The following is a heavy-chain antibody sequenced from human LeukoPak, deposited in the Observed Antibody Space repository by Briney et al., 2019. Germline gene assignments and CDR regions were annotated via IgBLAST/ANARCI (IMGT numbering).Heavy chain of an antibody. V-gene: IGHV1-69*04. CDR1: GGTFSSYA. J-gene: IGHJ5*02. CDR3: ARDSQYCSSTSRPKWFDP. D-gene: IGHD2-2*01. CDR2: IIPIFGIA. Sequence: SVKVSCKASGGTFSSYAISWVRQAPGQGLEWMGRIIPIFGIANYAQKFQGRVTITADKSTSTAYMELSSLRSEDTAVYYCARDSQYCSSTSRPKWFDPWGQGTLVTVSS.